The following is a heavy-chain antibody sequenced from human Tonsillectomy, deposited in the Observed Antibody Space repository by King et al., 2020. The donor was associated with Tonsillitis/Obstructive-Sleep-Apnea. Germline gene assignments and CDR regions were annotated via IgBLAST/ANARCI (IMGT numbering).Heavy chain of an antibody. CDR3: ARGGYCTTTTCLNFDC. Sequence: QLVQSGAEVKNPGSSVKVSCKASGSTFSSYAISWVRQAPGQGLEWMGGIVPLFGTPKYAQKFQGRVTITADESTSTAYMELSSLRSEDTAMYYCARGGYCTTTTCLNFDCWGQGTLVTVSS. CDR2: IVPLFGTP. J-gene: IGHJ4*02. D-gene: IGHD2-2*01. V-gene: IGHV1-69*01. CDR1: GSTFSSYA.